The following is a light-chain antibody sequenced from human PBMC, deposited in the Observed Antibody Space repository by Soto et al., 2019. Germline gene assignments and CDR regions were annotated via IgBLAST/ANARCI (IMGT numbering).Light chain of an antibody. V-gene: IGLV2-14*01. Sequence: QSVLTQPASVSGSPGQSITISCTGTSSDVGGYNYVSWYEQHPGKAPKLMIYDVTNRPSGVSNRFSGSKSGNTASLTISGLQAEDEADYYCNSYTINNTRVFGTGTKLTVL. CDR2: DVT. CDR1: SSDVGGYNY. J-gene: IGLJ1*01. CDR3: NSYTINNTRV.